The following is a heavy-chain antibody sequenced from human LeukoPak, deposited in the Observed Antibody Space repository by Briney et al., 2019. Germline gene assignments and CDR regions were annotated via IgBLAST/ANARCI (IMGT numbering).Heavy chain of an antibody. CDR1: GDSLSRYY. Sequence: SETLSLTCTVSGDSLSRYYWSWTRQPPGKGLEWIGYIYYTGSTNYNPSLKSRVTISVDTSKNQFSLKLSSVTAADTAVYYCARDGGSPDYWGQGTLVTVSS. CDR3: ARDGGSPDY. V-gene: IGHV4-59*01. CDR2: IYYTGST. J-gene: IGHJ4*02. D-gene: IGHD1-26*01.